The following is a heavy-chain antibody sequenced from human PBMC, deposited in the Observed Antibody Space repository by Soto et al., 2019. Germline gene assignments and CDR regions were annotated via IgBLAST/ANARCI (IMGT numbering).Heavy chain of an antibody. D-gene: IGHD6-6*01. J-gene: IGHJ4*02. CDR3: ARVSTSAWYFDY. Sequence: XTLSLACTVSGGSLSSGSYDWSWIRQPPGKGLEWIGYIYYSGSTNYNPSLKSRVTISVETSKNQFSLKMSSVTAADTAVYYCARVSTSAWYFDYWGQGNLLTVSP. CDR2: IYYSGST. V-gene: IGHV4-61*01. CDR1: GGSLSSGSYD.